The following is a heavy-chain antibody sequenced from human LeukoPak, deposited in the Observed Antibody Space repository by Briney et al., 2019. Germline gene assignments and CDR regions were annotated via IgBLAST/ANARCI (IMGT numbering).Heavy chain of an antibody. J-gene: IGHJ3*02. Sequence: GGSLRLSCAASGFTFSNAWMSWVRQAPGKGREWVVRIKSKTDGGTTDYAAPVKGRFTISRDDSKNTLYLKMNSLKTEDTAVYYCTTDGDLNIVVVPAAYRAFDIWGQGTMVTVSS. CDR1: GFTFSNAW. D-gene: IGHD2-2*01. CDR2: IKSKTDGGTT. V-gene: IGHV3-15*01. CDR3: TTDGDLNIVVVPAAYRAFDI.